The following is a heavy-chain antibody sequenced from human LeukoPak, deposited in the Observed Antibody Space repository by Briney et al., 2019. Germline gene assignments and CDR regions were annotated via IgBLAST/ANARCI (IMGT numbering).Heavy chain of an antibody. Sequence: ASVKVSCKASGGTFSSYAISWVRQAPGQGLEWMGGIIPIFGTANYAQKFQGRVTITADESTSTAYMELNSLRSEDTAVYYCARDLGCSGGSCYSPSFWFDPWGQGTLVTVSS. V-gene: IGHV1-69*01. CDR1: GGTFSSYA. D-gene: IGHD2-15*01. J-gene: IGHJ5*02. CDR2: IIPIFGTA. CDR3: ARDLGCSGGSCYSPSFWFDP.